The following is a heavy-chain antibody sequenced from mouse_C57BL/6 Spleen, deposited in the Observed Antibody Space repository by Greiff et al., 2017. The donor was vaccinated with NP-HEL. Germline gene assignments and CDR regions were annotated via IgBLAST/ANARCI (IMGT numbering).Heavy chain of an antibody. CDR3: TRSIYYDPSRVDWYFDV. CDR1: GYTFTDYE. V-gene: IGHV1-15*01. J-gene: IGHJ1*03. D-gene: IGHD2-4*01. Sequence: QVQLQQSGAELVRPGASVTLSCKASGYTFTDYEMHWVKQTPVHGLEWIGAIDPETGGTAYNQKFKGKAILTADKSSSTAYMELRSLTSEDSAVYYCTRSIYYDPSRVDWYFDVWGTGTTVTVSS. CDR2: IDPETGGT.